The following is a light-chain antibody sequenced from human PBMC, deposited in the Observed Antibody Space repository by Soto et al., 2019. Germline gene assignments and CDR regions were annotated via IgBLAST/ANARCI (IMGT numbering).Light chain of an antibody. CDR3: CSYAGTYTGV. Sequence: QSALTQPRSVSGSPGQSVSIPCTGTSSDVGRYSYVSWYQQHPGKAPKLMIYDVSERPSGVPDRFSGSKSGNTASLTISGLQAEDEADYYCCSYAGTYTGVFGTGTKLTVL. J-gene: IGLJ1*01. V-gene: IGLV2-11*01. CDR1: SSDVGRYSY. CDR2: DVS.